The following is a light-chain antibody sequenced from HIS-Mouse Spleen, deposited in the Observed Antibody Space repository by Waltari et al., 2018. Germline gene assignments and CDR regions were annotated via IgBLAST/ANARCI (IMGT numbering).Light chain of an antibody. V-gene: IGLV3-10*01. CDR2: EDS. CDR3: YSTDSSGNHRV. CDR1: ALPKKY. Sequence: SYELTQPPSVSVSPGQTARITCSGDALPKKYAYWYQQKSGQAPVLVIYEDSKRPAGIAERFSGSSSGTIATLTISGAQVEDEADYYCYSTDSSGNHRVFGGGTKLTVL. J-gene: IGLJ2*01.